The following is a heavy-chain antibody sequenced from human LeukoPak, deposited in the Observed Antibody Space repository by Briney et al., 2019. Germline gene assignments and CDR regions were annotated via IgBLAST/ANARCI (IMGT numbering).Heavy chain of an antibody. J-gene: IGHJ4*02. CDR1: GGSISSYY. CDR2: IYYSGSI. Sequence: SETLSLTCTVSGGSISSYYWSWIRQPPGKGLEWIGYIYYSGSINYNPSLKSRVTISVDTSKNQFSLKLSSVTAADTAVYYCARDGPGRPYFDYWGQGTLVTVSS. V-gene: IGHV4-59*01. D-gene: IGHD1-1*01. CDR3: ARDGPGRPYFDY.